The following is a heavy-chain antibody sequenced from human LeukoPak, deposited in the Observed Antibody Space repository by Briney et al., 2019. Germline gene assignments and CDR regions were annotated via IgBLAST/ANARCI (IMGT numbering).Heavy chain of an antibody. V-gene: IGHV4-59*13. CDR2: IYYSGST. Sequence: PSETLSLTCTVSGGSISTYLWSWIRQPPGKGLEWIGYIYYSGSTNYNPSLKSRVTISLDTSKNQFSLKLTSVTTADTAAYYCARTYYFASGSYYNVWGFDFWGQGTLVTVSS. CDR1: GGSISTYL. J-gene: IGHJ4*02. CDR3: ARTYYFASGSYYNVWGFDF. D-gene: IGHD3-10*01.